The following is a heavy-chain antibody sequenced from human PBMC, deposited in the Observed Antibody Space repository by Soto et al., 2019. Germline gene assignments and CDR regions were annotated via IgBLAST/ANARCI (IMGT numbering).Heavy chain of an antibody. CDR3: AKDRQSGYSSSWYFEY. D-gene: IGHD6-13*01. CDR2: ISGSGGST. Sequence: GGSLRLSCAASGFTFSSYAMSWVRQAPGKGLEWVSAISGSGGSTYYADSVKGRFTISRDNSKNTLYLQMNSLRAEDTAVYYCAKDRQSGYSSSWYFEYWGQGTLVTVSS. V-gene: IGHV3-23*01. J-gene: IGHJ4*02. CDR1: GFTFSSYA.